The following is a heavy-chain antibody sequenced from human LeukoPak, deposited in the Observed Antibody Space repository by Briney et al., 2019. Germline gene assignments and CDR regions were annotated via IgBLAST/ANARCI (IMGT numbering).Heavy chain of an antibody. Sequence: PGGSLRLSCAAFGFTFSSYAMRWVRQAPGKGLEWVSGISGPGDKTDYADSVKGRFTISRDNSENTVSLQMNSLTGEDTAVYYCAKAGSSVSRTFDPWGQGTLVTVSS. D-gene: IGHD2-2*01. CDR3: AKAGSSVSRTFDP. CDR1: GFTFSSYA. J-gene: IGHJ5*02. V-gene: IGHV3-23*01. CDR2: ISGPGDKT.